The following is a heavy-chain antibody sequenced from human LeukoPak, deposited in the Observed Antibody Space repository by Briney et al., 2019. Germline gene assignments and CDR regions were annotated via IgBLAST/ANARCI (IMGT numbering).Heavy chain of an antibody. CDR3: AKASGWPYYFDY. CDR2: ITGSGGNT. CDR1: GFTFSSYA. V-gene: IGHV3-23*01. J-gene: IGHJ4*02. D-gene: IGHD6-19*01. Sequence: GGSLRLSCAASGFTFSSYAMSWVRQPPGKGLEWVSAITGSGGNTYYADSVKGRFTISRDNSKNTVYLQVNSLRAEDTAIYYCAKASGWPYYFDYWGQGTLVTVSS.